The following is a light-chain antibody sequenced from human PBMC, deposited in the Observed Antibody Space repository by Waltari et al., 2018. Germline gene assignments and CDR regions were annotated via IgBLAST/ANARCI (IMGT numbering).Light chain of an antibody. CDR3: ALYMGSGSWV. J-gene: IGLJ3*02. Sequence: QTVVTQEPSLSVSPGGTVTLTCALSSGSLSTTSYATWYQQTPGKAPRTLVYKANARSSGVPDRFSGSILGNTAALTITGAQADDESDYYCALYMGSGSWVFGGGTRLTVL. CDR1: SGSLSTTSY. V-gene: IGLV8-61*01. CDR2: KAN.